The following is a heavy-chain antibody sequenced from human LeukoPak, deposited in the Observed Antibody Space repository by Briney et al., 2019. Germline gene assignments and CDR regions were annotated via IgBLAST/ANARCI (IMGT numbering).Heavy chain of an antibody. Sequence: PSETLSLTCAVYGGSFSGYYWSWIRQPPGKGLEWIGEINHSGSTNYNPSLKSRVTISVDTSKNQFSLNLSSLTAADTAVYYCARVASDDYVWVNYRFTDYWGQGTLVTVSS. D-gene: IGHD3-16*02. CDR1: GGSFSGYY. CDR2: INHSGST. V-gene: IGHV4-34*01. J-gene: IGHJ4*02. CDR3: ARVASDDYVWVNYRFTDY.